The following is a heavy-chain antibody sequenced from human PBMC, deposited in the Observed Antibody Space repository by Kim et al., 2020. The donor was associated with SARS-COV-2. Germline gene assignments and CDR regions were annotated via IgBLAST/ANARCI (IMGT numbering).Heavy chain of an antibody. CDR2: ISYDGSNK. Sequence: GGSLRLSCAASGFTFSSYAMHWVRQAPGKGLEWVAVISYDGSNKYYADSVKGRFTISRDNSKNTLYLQMNSLRAEDTAVYYCARGYCSGGSCYPQREGMGVWGHGTTVTVSS. V-gene: IGHV3-30*04. CDR1: GFTFSSYA. CDR3: ARGYCSGGSCYPQREGMGV. D-gene: IGHD2-15*01. J-gene: IGHJ6*02.